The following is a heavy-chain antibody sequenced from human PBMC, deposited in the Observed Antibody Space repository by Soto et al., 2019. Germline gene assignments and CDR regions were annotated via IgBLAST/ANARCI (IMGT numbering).Heavy chain of an antibody. J-gene: IGHJ4*02. CDR2: VRGKRGNDGT. CDR3: SRRRDWTAVAPLDY. D-gene: IGHD5-18*01. V-gene: IGHV3-73*02. CDR1: GFAFSDSA. Sequence: EVQLVESGGGLVQPGGSLKLSCAASGFAFSDSAMHWVRQASGKGLEWIGRVRGKRGNDGTAYAASVKGRFTISRDDSKTTTYLQMNSLKIEDTAVYYCSRRRDWTAVAPLDYWGQGTLVTVSS.